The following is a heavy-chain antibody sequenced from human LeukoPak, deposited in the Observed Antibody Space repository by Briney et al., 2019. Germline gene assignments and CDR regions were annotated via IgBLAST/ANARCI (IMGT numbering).Heavy chain of an antibody. CDR1: GFIFGKSW. Sequence: GGSLRLSCAASGFIFGKSWMHWVRQAPGKGLIWVSRTDVSSTTYADSVKGRFSVSMDHAQNTLYLQMNSLRAEDTAVYYCARDDYNRLWGQGTLVTVSS. V-gene: IGHV3-74*01. J-gene: IGHJ4*02. D-gene: IGHD1-14*01. CDR3: ARDDYNRL. CDR2: TDVSST.